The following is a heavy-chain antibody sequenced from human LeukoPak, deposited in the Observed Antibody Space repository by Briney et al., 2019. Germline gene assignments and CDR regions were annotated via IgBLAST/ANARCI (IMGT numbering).Heavy chain of an antibody. J-gene: IGHJ4*02. CDR2: ISAYNGDK. CDR1: GYTFNSHG. D-gene: IGHD3-10*01. CDR3: ARDNWTMVSPFDC. Sequence: GASVKVSCKASGYTFNSHGISWVRQAPGQGLEWMGSISAYNGDKDFAQNFQGRLTMTTDTSTSTAYMELRSLRSDDTAVYYCARDNWTMVSPFDCWGQGTLVTVSS. V-gene: IGHV1-18*01.